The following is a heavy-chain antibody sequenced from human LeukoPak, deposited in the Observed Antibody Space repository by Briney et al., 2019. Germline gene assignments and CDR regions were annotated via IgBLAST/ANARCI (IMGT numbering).Heavy chain of an antibody. CDR1: GFTFDDYA. CDR2: ISWNSVTI. Sequence: GRSLRLSCAASGFTFDDYAMHWVRQAPGKGLEWVSGISWNSVTIVYADSVKGRFTISRDNAKNSLYLQMNSRRAEDMALYYCAKDEFGASGFTGAFDIWGQGTMVTVSS. J-gene: IGHJ3*02. D-gene: IGHD2-8*02. CDR3: AKDEFGASGFTGAFDI. V-gene: IGHV3-9*03.